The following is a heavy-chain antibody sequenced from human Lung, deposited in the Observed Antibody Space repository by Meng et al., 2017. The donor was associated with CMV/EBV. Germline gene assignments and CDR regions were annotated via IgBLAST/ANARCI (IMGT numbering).Heavy chain of an antibody. CDR2: ISHGGRT. V-gene: IGHV4-34*01. Sequence: XXXLTCAVYGGSLTDYFWSWIRQSPEKGLEWIGDISHGGRTNYNPSLKSRVTISVDTSNNQFSLRVASVTAADTAVYYCARGRTDFDSWGQGTLVTVSS. D-gene: IGHD1-1*01. CDR1: GGSLTDYF. CDR3: ARGRTDFDS. J-gene: IGHJ4*02.